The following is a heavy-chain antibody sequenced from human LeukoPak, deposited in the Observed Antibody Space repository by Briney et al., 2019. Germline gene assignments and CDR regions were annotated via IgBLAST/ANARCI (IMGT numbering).Heavy chain of an antibody. J-gene: IGHJ6*03. CDR2: INNDGSGK. Sequence: GGSLRLSCAASGFTFSNYWMKWVRQAPGKGPEWVASINNDGSGKYFVGSVKDRFTISRDNAKNSLYLQINGLKVEDTAIYYCARDDGDVWGIGTTVTVSS. CDR3: ARDDGDV. CDR1: GFTFSNYW. V-gene: IGHV3-7*01.